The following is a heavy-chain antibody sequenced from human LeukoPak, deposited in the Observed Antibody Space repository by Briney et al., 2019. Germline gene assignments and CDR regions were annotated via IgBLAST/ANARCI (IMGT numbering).Heavy chain of an antibody. CDR3: AKKGYGGKSGGAYFDY. Sequence: PGGSLRLSCAASGFTFDDYTMHWVRQAPGKGLEWVSLISWDGGSTYYADSVKGRFTISRDNSKNSLYLQMNSLRNEDTALYYCAKKGYGGKSGGAYFDYWGQGTLVTVSS. D-gene: IGHD4-23*01. CDR2: ISWDGGST. CDR1: GFTFDDYT. V-gene: IGHV3-43*01. J-gene: IGHJ4*02.